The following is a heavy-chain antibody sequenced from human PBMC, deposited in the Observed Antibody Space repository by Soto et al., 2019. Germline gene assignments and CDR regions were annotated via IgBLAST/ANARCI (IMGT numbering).Heavy chain of an antibody. CDR2: IWYDGSNK. V-gene: IGHV3-33*08. CDR3: ARRDCTCACCYSWPFNYGVDV. D-gene: IGHD2-15*01. CDR1: GFTFNTYG. J-gene: IGHJ6*02. Sequence: QVQLVESGGGVVQPGGSLRLSCTASGFTFNTYGMHWVRQAPGKGLEWVAIIWYDGSNKYYADSVKGRFTISRDNSKNKLYLQMNSVRAGDTALYYGARRDCTCACCYSWPFNYGVDVWGQGTTVTVSS.